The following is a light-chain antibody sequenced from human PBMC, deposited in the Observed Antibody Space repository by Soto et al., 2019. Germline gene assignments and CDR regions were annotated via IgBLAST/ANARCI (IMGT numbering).Light chain of an antibody. Sequence: QSILPQLHSASATPGQRGTFSCSGSSSNIGTSSVDWFQQLPGTAPKLLISTTNQRPSGVPERFSGSKSGTSASLAISGLQSEDEADYYCAAWDDSLNGHAFGTGTKVTVL. CDR2: TTN. V-gene: IGLV1-44*01. CDR1: SSNIGTSS. CDR3: AAWDDSLNGHA. J-gene: IGLJ1*01.